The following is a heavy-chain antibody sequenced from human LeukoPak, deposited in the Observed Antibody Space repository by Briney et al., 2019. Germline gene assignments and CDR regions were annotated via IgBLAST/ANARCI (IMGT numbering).Heavy chain of an antibody. J-gene: IGHJ5*02. V-gene: IGHV1-18*01. CDR1: GYAFINYG. CDR3: ARGGIDIVTVPVSNWFDP. CDR2: SSPYNGKT. D-gene: IGHD2/OR15-2a*01. Sequence: ASVKVSCKASGYAFINYGITWVRQAPGQGLEWMGWSSPYNGKTNYAQKLQGRVTMTTDTSTNTAYMELRSLRSDDPAVYYCARGGIDIVTVPVSNWFDPWGQGTLVTVSS.